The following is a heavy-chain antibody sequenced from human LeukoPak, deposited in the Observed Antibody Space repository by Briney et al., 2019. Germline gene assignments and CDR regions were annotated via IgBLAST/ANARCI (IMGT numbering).Heavy chain of an antibody. D-gene: IGHD2-2*01. J-gene: IGHJ3*02. V-gene: IGHV4-39*07. CDR2: MYYTGNS. CDR3: ARDKDCSSTSCYSLGAFDI. CDR1: GGSIYSSSYY. Sequence: SETLSLTCTVSGGSIYSSSYYWGWLCQTPGKGLEWIGSMYYTGNSFYNPSLKSRVTISVDTSKNQFSLKLSSVTAADTAVYYCARDKDCSSTSCYSLGAFDIWGQGTMVTVSS.